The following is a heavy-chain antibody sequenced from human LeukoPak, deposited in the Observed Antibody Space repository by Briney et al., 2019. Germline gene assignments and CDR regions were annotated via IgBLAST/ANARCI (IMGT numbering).Heavy chain of an antibody. CDR2: IYYSGST. J-gene: IGHJ4*02. D-gene: IGHD1-26*01. CDR1: GRSISSSSYY. Sequence: PSETLSLTCTVSGRSISSSSYYWGWIRQPPGKGLEWIGSIYYSGSTYYNPSLKSRVTISVDTSKNQFSLKLSSVTAADTAVYYCASLPVSGSYLLDYWGQGTLVTVSS. V-gene: IGHV4-39*01. CDR3: ASLPVSGSYLLDY.